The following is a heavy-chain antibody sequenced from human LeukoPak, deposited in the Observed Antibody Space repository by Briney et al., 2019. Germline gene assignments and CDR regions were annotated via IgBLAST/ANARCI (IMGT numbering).Heavy chain of an antibody. D-gene: IGHD3-16*01. J-gene: IGHJ3*02. Sequence: ASVKVSCKVSGYTLTELSMHWVRQAHGKGLEWMGGFDPEDGETIYAQKFQGRVTMTRNTSISTAYMELSSLRSEDTAVYYCATPQEGFGAFDIWGQGTMVTVSS. CDR3: ATPQEGFGAFDI. CDR2: FDPEDGET. CDR1: GYTLTELS. V-gene: IGHV1-24*01.